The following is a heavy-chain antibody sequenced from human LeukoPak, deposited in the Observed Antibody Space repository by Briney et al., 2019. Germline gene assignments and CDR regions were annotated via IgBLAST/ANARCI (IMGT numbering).Heavy chain of an antibody. V-gene: IGHV1-8*01. J-gene: IGHJ4*02. Sequence: ASVNVSCKASGYTFTSYDINWVRQATGQGLEWMGWMNPNSGNAGYAQKFQGRVSLTRNTSISTAYMELSSLRSEDTAVYYCARDAIAVAGLGGYWGQGTLVTVSS. CDR1: GYTFTSYD. D-gene: IGHD6-19*01. CDR2: MNPNSGNA. CDR3: ARDAIAVAGLGGY.